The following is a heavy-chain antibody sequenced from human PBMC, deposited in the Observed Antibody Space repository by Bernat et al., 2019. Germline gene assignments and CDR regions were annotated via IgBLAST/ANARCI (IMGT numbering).Heavy chain of an antibody. CDR3: ARQHCSGGSCYSACGY. J-gene: IGHJ4*02. CDR2: IWPDDSDT. Sequence: EVQLVQSGAEVKKPGESLRISCKGSGYTFSNYWIGWVRQTPGKGLEWMGIIWPDDSDTRYSPSFQGQVTISVDKSTAYLQWNSLRASDTAMYYCARQHCSGGSCYSACGYWGQGTLVTVSS. V-gene: IGHV5-51*01. CDR1: GYTFSNYW. D-gene: IGHD2-15*01.